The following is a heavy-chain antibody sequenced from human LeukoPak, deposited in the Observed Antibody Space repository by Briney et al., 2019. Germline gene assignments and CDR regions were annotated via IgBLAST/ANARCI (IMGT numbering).Heavy chain of an antibody. CDR1: GGSFSGYY. Sequence: PSETLSLTCAVYGGSFSGYYWSWIRQPPGKGLGWIGEINHSGSTNYNPSLKSRVTISVDTSKNQFSLKLSSVTAADTAVYYCARRNLHYQLPRRNDYWGQGTLVTVFS. J-gene: IGHJ4*02. V-gene: IGHV4-34*01. CDR2: INHSGST. D-gene: IGHD2-2*01. CDR3: ARRNLHYQLPRRNDY.